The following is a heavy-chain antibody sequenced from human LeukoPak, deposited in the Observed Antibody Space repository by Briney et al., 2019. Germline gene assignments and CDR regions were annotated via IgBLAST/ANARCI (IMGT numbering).Heavy chain of an antibody. D-gene: IGHD3-10*01. CDR3: ARDPPGFGELFYYFDY. Sequence: ASVKVSCKASGYTFTSYGISWVRQAPGQGLEWMGWISAYNGNTNYAQKLQGRVTMTTDTSTSTAYMELRSLRSDDTAVYYCARDPPGFGELFYYFDYWGQGTLVTVSS. V-gene: IGHV1-18*01. CDR2: ISAYNGNT. J-gene: IGHJ4*02. CDR1: GYTFTSYG.